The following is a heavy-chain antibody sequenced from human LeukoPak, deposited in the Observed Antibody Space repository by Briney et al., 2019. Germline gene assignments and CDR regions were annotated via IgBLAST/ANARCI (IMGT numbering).Heavy chain of an antibody. Sequence: GGSLRLSCATSGFTFSSFGINWVRQAPGKGLEWVSSISSSGNYIYYADSVKGRFTISRDNSKDTLYVQMTSLKGDDTAVYYCAKGGSAGFYYEAWGQGALVTVSS. CDR1: GFTFSSFG. V-gene: IGHV3-21*04. D-gene: IGHD3-22*01. J-gene: IGHJ5*02. CDR3: AKGGSAGFYYEA. CDR2: ISSSGNYI.